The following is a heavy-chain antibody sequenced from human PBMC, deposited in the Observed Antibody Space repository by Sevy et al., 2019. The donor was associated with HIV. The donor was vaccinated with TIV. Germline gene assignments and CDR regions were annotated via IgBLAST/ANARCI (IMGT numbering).Heavy chain of an antibody. Sequence: SETLSLTCAVYGGSFSGYYWSWIRQPPGKGLEWIGEINHSGSTNYNPSLKSRVTISVDTSKNQFSLKLSSVTAADTAVYYCARADGSGSPDYWGQGTLVTASS. D-gene: IGHD3-10*01. CDR2: INHSGST. V-gene: IGHV4-34*01. CDR3: ARADGSGSPDY. CDR1: GGSFSGYY. J-gene: IGHJ4*02.